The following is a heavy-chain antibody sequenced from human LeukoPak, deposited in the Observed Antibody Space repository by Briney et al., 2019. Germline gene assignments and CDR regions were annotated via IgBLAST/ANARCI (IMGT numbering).Heavy chain of an antibody. CDR1: GYSISRGYS. Sequence: SETLSFTCSVSGYSISRGYSWGWIRQPPGKELEWIGSISPGGTIHYNPSLKSRVTISVDTSMNQFSLKVNSVTAADTAVYFCAGDYGSTQNYIDFWGQGTLVTVSS. J-gene: IGHJ4*02. CDR3: AGDYGSTQNYIDF. D-gene: IGHD4-17*01. V-gene: IGHV4-38-2*02. CDR2: ISPGGTI.